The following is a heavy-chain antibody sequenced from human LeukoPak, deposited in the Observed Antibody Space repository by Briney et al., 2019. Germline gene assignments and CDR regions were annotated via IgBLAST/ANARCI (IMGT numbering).Heavy chain of an antibody. CDR2: IIPILGIA. V-gene: IGHV1-69*04. J-gene: IGHJ4*02. CDR3: ATRPSTVLRFLEWSIYDY. D-gene: IGHD3-3*01. CDR1: GGTFSSYA. Sequence: SVKVSCKASGGTFSSYAISWVRQAPGQGLEWMGRIIPILGIANYAQKFQGRVTMTEDTSTDTAYMELSSLRSEDTAVYYCATRPSTVLRFLEWSIYDYWGQGTLVTVSS.